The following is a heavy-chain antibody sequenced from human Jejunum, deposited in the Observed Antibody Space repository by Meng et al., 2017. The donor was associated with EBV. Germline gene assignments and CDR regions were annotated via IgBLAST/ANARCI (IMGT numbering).Heavy chain of an antibody. Sequence: QVQLPEAGPGLVKPSETLSLPCAVSGGSVSSGSYYWNWIRQPPGKGLEWIGFVSDYGSTRYNSSLKSRITISADTSKNQFSLKLTSVTPADTAIYYCARDFSSGYFAYWGQGTLVTVSS. CDR1: GGSVSSGSYY. CDR3: ARDFSSGYFAY. J-gene: IGHJ4*02. V-gene: IGHV4-61*01. D-gene: IGHD3-22*01. CDR2: VSDYGST.